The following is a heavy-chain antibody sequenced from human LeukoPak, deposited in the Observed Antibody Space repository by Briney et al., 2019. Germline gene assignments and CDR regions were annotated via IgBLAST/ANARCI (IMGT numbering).Heavy chain of an antibody. V-gene: IGHV4-39*07. J-gene: IGHJ4*02. CDR2: ISYSGTT. D-gene: IGHD3-10*01. Sequence: PSETLSLTCSVSGASISSTSYYWGWIRRPPGKGLEWIGSISYSGTTFYSPSLESRVTISADTSKNQFSLKLSSVTATDTAVFYWARIGVRSVIFFGVFGLWGQGIRVTVSS. CDR1: GASISSTSYY. CDR3: ARIGVRSVIFFGVFGL.